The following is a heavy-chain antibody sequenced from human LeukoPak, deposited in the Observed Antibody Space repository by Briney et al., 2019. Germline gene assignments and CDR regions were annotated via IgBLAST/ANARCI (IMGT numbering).Heavy chain of an antibody. CDR2: INDNGNTR. D-gene: IGHD5-12*01. J-gene: IGHJ4*02. Sequence: GGSLRLSCGASGFTFSNYAMSWVRQAPGKGLEWVSGINDNGNTRFYAASVKGRFTSSRDNAQNSLYLQMNSLRAEDTAVYYCARAPHSGYDYWGQGTLVTVSS. V-gene: IGHV3-23*01. CDR1: GFTFSNYA. CDR3: ARAPHSGYDY.